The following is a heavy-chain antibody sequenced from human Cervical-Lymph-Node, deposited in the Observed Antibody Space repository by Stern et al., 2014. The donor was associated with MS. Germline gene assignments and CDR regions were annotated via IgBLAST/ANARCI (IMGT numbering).Heavy chain of an antibody. CDR2: IYYRGST. CDR1: GGSISSSSYY. J-gene: IGHJ6*02. CDR3: ARRAVDVVANYGLDA. D-gene: IGHD2-15*01. Sequence: QLQLQESGPGLVKPSETLSLTCTVSGGSISSSSYYWVWVRQPPGKGLEWIGQIYYRGSTYYNPSLKSRVTISVDTSKNQFSLKLNSATASDTALYYCARRAVDVVANYGLDAWGQGTTVIVSS. V-gene: IGHV4-39*01.